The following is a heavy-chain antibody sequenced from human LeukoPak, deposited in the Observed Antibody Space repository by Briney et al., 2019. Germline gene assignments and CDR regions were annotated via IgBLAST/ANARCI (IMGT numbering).Heavy chain of an antibody. CDR1: GGSINSYF. Sequence: SETLSLTCTVSGGSINSYFWSWIRQPPGKGLEWIGYIYYSENTNYNPSLKSRVPISVETSKNQFSLKLTSVTAADTAVYYCARGVNYDSGSYYDYWGQGTLVTVSS. CDR3: ARGVNYDSGSYYDY. D-gene: IGHD3-10*01. CDR2: IYYSENT. J-gene: IGHJ4*02. V-gene: IGHV4-59*01.